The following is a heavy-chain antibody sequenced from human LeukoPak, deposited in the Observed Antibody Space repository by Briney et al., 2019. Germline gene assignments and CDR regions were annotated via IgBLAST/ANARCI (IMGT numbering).Heavy chain of an antibody. D-gene: IGHD5-12*01. J-gene: IGHJ4*02. V-gene: IGHV1-24*01. Sequence: ASVKVSCKVSGYTLTELSMHWVRQAPGKGLEWMGGFDPEDGETIYAQKYQGRVTMTEDTSTDTAYMELSSLRSEDTAVYYCATWRQWLPGAPFDYWGQGTLVTVSS. CDR1: GYTLTELS. CDR3: ATWRQWLPGAPFDY. CDR2: FDPEDGET.